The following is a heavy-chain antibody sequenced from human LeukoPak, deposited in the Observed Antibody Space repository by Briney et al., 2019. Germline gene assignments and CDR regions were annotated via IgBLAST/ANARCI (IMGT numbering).Heavy chain of an antibody. D-gene: IGHD6-6*01. CDR2: ISSSSSYI. J-gene: IGHJ4*02. CDR3: ARWSQFGSSSVGAHHFDH. V-gene: IGHV3-21*01. CDR1: GFTFSSYA. Sequence: GGSLRLSCAASGFTFSSYAMTWVRQAPGKGLEWVSSISSSSSYIYYADSVKGRFTISRDNAKTSLYLQMNSLRAEDTAVYYCARWSQFGSSSVGAHHFDHWGQGTLVTFSS.